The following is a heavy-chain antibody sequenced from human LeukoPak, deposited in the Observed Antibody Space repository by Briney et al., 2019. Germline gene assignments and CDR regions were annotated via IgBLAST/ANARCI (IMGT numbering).Heavy chain of an antibody. D-gene: IGHD3-9*01. Sequence: GGSLRLSCAASGFTFSSYWMSWVRQAPGKGLEWVANIKQDGSEKYYVDSVKGRFTISRDNAKNSLYLQMNSLRAEDTAVYYCAREAYYDTLTGYYTKYYYYGMDVWGQGTTVTVSS. J-gene: IGHJ6*02. CDR2: IKQDGSEK. CDR1: GFTFSSYW. CDR3: AREAYYDTLTGYYTKYYYYGMDV. V-gene: IGHV3-7*01.